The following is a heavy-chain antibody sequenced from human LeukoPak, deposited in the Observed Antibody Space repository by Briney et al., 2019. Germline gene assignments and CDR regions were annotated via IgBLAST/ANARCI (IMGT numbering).Heavy chain of an antibody. CDR2: IIPIFGTA. Sequence: SVKVSCKASGGTFSSYAISWVRQAPGQGLEWMGRIIPIFGTANYAQKFQGRVTITTDESTSTAYMELSSLRSEDTAVYYCARGAGEVATITYYYYYYMDVWGKGTTVTVSS. J-gene: IGHJ6*03. CDR3: ARGAGEVATITYYYYYYMDV. D-gene: IGHD5-12*01. V-gene: IGHV1-69*05. CDR1: GGTFSSYA.